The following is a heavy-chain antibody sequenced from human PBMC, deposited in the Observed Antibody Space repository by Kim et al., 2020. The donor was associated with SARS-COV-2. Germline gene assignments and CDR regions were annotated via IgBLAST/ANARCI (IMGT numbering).Heavy chain of an antibody. D-gene: IGHD4-17*01. CDR1: GYTFTSYD. CDR3: ARVYGDYTDYYYYGMDV. V-gene: IGHV1-8*01. CDR2: MNPNSGNT. J-gene: IGHJ6*02. Sequence: ASVKVSCKASGYTFTSYDINWVRQATGQGLEWMGWMNPNSGNTGYAQKFQGRVTMTRNTSISTAYMELSSLRSEDTAVYYCARVYGDYTDYYYYGMDVWGQGTTVTVSS.